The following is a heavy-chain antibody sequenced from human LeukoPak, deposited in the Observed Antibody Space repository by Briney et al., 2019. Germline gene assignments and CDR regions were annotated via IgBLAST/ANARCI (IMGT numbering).Heavy chain of an antibody. CDR3: GTLLSNGPFDY. Sequence: ASVKVSCKASGYTFTGYYMHWVQQAPGQGLEWMGWIYPNSGATKYAQKFQGRVTMTRDTSISTAYMELSGLRSDDTAVYYCGTLLSNGPFDYWGQGSLVIVSS. J-gene: IGHJ4*02. CDR1: GYTFTGYY. CDR2: IYPNSGAT. V-gene: IGHV1-2*02.